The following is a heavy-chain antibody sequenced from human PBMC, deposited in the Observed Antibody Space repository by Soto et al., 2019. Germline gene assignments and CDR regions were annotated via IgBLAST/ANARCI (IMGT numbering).Heavy chain of an antibody. CDR3: ARGPFGVVKDFQH. D-gene: IGHD3-3*01. V-gene: IGHV4-34*01. CDR2: INHSGST. Sequence: SETLSLTCAVYGGSFSGYYLSWIRQPPGKGLEWIGEINHSGSTNYNPSLKSRVTISVDTSKNQFSLKLSSVTAADTAVYYCARGPFGVVKDFQHWGQGTLVTVYS. CDR1: GGSFSGYY. J-gene: IGHJ1*01.